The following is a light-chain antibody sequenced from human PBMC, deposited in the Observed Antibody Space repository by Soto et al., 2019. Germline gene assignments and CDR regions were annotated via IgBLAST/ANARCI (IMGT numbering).Light chain of an antibody. CDR3: QQLYRYPIT. Sequence: DIQMTQSPSSVSASVGDRVTITCRASQDISSYLAWYQQKPGKAPKLLIYAASTLQSGVPSRFSGSGSGTEFTLTISSLQPEDFATYYCQQLYRYPITFGQGTRLEIK. CDR1: QDISSY. V-gene: IGKV1-9*01. CDR2: AAS. J-gene: IGKJ5*01.